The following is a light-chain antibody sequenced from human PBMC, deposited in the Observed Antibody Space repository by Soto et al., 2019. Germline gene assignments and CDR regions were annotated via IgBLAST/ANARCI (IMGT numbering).Light chain of an antibody. CDR2: KAS. CDR1: QSISSW. J-gene: IGKJ1*01. V-gene: IGKV1-5*03. CDR3: QHYNSYSPTWT. Sequence: IQMTQSPSTLSASVGDRVTITCRASQSISSWLAWYQQKPGKAPKLLIYKASSLESGVPSRFSGSGSGTEFTLTISSLQPDDFATYYCQHYNSYSPTWTFGQGTKVEIK.